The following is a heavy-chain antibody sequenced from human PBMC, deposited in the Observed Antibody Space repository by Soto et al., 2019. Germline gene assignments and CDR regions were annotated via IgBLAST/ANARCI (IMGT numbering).Heavy chain of an antibody. CDR3: GRGGAMGVDY. V-gene: IGHV3-74*01. Sequence: RGPLRLSCTASGFTFNNKGLHLVRHAPRKALVWLSRIHGPAATTNYADSVKGRFTLSREKAKNRVCLHVNGVTDEYTAVYYCGRGGAMGVDYW. CDR1: GFTFNNKG. J-gene: IGHJ4*01. CDR2: IHGPAATT. D-gene: IGHD1-26*01.